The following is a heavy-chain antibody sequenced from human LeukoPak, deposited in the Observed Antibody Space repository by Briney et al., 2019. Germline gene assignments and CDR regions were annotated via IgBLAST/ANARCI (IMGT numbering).Heavy chain of an antibody. CDR1: GYTLTELS. D-gene: IGHD3-10*01. CDR3: ARDHHYYGSGSPSN. CDR2: FDPEDGET. Sequence: ASVKVSCKVSGYTLTELSMHWVRQAPGKGLEWMGGFDPEDGETIYAQKFQGGVTMTRDTSISTAYMELSRLRSDDTAVYYCARDHHYYGSGSPSNWGQGTLVTVSS. V-gene: IGHV1-24*01. J-gene: IGHJ4*02.